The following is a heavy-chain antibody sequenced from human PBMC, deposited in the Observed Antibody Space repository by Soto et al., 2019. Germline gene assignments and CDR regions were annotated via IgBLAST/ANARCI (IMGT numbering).Heavy chain of an antibody. CDR1: GFTFSSYS. CDR3: ASLPSWGYGMDV. V-gene: IGHV3-21*01. J-gene: IGHJ6*02. D-gene: IGHD1-26*01. Sequence: GGSLRLSCAASGFTFSSYSMNWVRQAPGKGLEWVSSISSSSSYIYYADSVKGRFTISRDNAKNSLYLQMNSLRAEDTAVYYCASLPSWGYGMDVWGQGTTVTVSS. CDR2: ISSSSSYI.